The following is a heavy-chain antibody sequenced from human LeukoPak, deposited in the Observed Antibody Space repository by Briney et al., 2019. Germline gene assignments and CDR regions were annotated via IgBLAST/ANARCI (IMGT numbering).Heavy chain of an antibody. D-gene: IGHD4-17*01. J-gene: IGHJ4*02. V-gene: IGHV1-69*04. CDR1: GGTFSSYA. CDR2: IIPILGIA. CDR3: ARGDDYGDYWGLY. Sequence: GASVKVTCNASGGTFSSYAISWVRQAPGQGLEWMGRIIPILGIANYAQKFQGRVTITADKSTCTAYMELRSLISDDAAVYYCARGDDYGDYWGLYWGQGTLVTVSS.